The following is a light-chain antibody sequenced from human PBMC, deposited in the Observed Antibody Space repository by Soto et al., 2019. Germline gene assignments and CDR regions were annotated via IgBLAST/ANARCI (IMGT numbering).Light chain of an antibody. Sequence: EIVLTQSPATLSLSPGERATLSCRASQSVSSYLAWYQQKPGQAPRLLIYDASSRATGIPARFSGSGSGTDFTLTISSLEPEDFAVYYCQQRSNRPITFGQGTRLEI. CDR1: QSVSSY. J-gene: IGKJ5*01. V-gene: IGKV3-11*01. CDR2: DAS. CDR3: QQRSNRPIT.